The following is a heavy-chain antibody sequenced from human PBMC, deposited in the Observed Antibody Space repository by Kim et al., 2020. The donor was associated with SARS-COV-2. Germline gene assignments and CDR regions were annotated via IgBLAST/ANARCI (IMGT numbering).Heavy chain of an antibody. J-gene: IGHJ4*02. D-gene: IGHD6-19*01. CDR2: INQYGSEE. CDR1: GFIFTNYW. Sequence: PGGSLRLSCATSGFIFTNYWMSWVRQTPGKGLEWVANINQYGSEEYYVDSVKGRFAISRDNAKNSVYLQMNSLTPEDTAVYFCGRGQWLAGGGQGTLVTVSS. V-gene: IGHV3-7*03. CDR3: GRGQWLAG.